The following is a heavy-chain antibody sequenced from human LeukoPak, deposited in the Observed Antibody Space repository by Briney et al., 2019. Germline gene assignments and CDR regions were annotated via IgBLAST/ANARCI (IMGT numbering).Heavy chain of an antibody. Sequence: NTSETLSLTCAVSGYPITSGYYWGWIRQPPGKGLEWIGSIYHSGTTYYNPSLKSRVTISVDTSKNQFSLKLSSVTAADTAVHYCAHYGDYSGVWFDPWGQGTLVAVSS. D-gene: IGHD4-17*01. J-gene: IGHJ5*02. CDR1: GYPITSGYY. V-gene: IGHV4-38-2*01. CDR2: IYHSGTT. CDR3: AHYGDYSGVWFDP.